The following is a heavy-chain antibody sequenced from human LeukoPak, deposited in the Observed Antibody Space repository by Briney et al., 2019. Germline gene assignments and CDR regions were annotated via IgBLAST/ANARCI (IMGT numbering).Heavy chain of an antibody. D-gene: IGHD5-18*01. CDR2: IKEDGSEK. CDR3: ARDDHTSSSN. J-gene: IGHJ4*02. CDR1: GFSFRSFW. Sequence: PGGSLRLSCAASGFSFRSFWMSWVRQAPGKGLEWVASIKEDGSEKYYVDSVKGRFTISRDNAKNSLYLQMNSLRAEDTAMYYCARDDHTSSSNWGQGTLVTVSS. V-gene: IGHV3-7*05.